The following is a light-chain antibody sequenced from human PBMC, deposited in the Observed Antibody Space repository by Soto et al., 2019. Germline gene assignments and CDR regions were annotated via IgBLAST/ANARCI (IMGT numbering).Light chain of an antibody. CDR2: GAS. CDR1: QTINSN. CDR3: QQSYDHPLT. J-gene: IGKJ5*01. V-gene: IGKV1-39*01. Sequence: DIQMTQSPSSLSASVGDRVSITCRASQTINSNVNWFQQKPGEVPKILIYGASTLESGVPSRFSGSGSGTDFTLTISNLQPEDFATYYCQQSYDHPLTFGQGTRLEI.